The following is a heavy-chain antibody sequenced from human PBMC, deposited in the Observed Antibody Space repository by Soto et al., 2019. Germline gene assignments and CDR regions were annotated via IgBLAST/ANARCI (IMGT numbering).Heavy chain of an antibody. J-gene: IGHJ6*02. CDR2: MNPNSGNT. V-gene: IGHV1-8*01. CDR1: GYTFTSYD. D-gene: IGHD3-3*01. Sequence: ASVKVSCKASGYTFTSYDINWVRQATGQGLEWMGWMNPNSGNTGYAQKFQGRVTMTRNTSISTAYMELSSLRSEDTAVYYCARGASITIFGVVISYYYYGMDVWGQGTTVTVSS. CDR3: ARGASITIFGVVISYYYYGMDV.